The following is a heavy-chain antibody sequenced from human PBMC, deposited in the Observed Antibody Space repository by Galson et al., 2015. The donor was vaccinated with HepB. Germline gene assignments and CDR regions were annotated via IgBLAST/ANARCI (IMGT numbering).Heavy chain of an antibody. CDR1: GFTFSDYY. V-gene: IGHV3-11*03. CDR3: ARWSYSSGSRLGFDY. J-gene: IGHJ4*02. Sequence: SLRLSCAASGFTFSDYYMSWIRQAPGKGLEWISYISTSSSYTNYADSVKGRFTISRDNAKNSLSLQMNSLRAEDTAVYYCARWSYSSGSRLGFDYWGQRTLVTVSS. CDR2: ISTSSSYT. D-gene: IGHD1-26*01.